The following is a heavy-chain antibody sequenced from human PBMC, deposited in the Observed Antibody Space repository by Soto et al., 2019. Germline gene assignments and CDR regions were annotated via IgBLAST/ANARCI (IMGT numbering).Heavy chain of an antibody. V-gene: IGHV2-70*01. Sequence: SGPTLVNPTQTLTLTCTFSGFSLSTSGMCVSWIRQPPGKALEWLALIDWDDDKYYSTSLKTRLTISKDTSKNQVVLTMTNMDPVDTATYYCARKKYYYDSSGYYHNWFDPWGQGTLVTVSS. D-gene: IGHD3-22*01. CDR3: ARKKYYYDSSGYYHNWFDP. CDR2: IDWDDDK. CDR1: GFSLSTSGMC. J-gene: IGHJ5*02.